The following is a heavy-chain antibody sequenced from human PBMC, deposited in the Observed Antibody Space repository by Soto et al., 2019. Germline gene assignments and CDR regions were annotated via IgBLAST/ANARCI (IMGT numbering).Heavy chain of an antibody. D-gene: IGHD3-3*01. CDR3: AREITIFGSKHWFDP. J-gene: IGHJ5*02. CDR2: ISSSSSTI. V-gene: IGHV3-48*02. Sequence: GRSLRLSCAASGFTFSSYSMNWVRQAPGKGLEWVSYISSSSSTIYYADSVKGRFTISRDNAKNSLYLQMNSLRDEDTAVYYCAREITIFGSKHWFDPWGQGTQVTVSS. CDR1: GFTFSSYS.